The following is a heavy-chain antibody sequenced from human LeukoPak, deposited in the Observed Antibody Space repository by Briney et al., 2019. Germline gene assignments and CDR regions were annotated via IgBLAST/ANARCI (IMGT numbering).Heavy chain of an antibody. V-gene: IGHV4-39*01. J-gene: IGHJ5*02. Sequence: SETLSLTCTVSGGPISSSSYYWGWIRQPPGKGLEWIGSIYYSGSTYYNPSLKSRLTMSVDTSKNQFSLKLSSVTAADTAVYYCARRDRYCSSTSCYGHRFDPWGQGTLVTVSS. D-gene: IGHD2-2*01. CDR3: ARRDRYCSSTSCYGHRFDP. CDR1: GGPISSSSYY. CDR2: IYYSGST.